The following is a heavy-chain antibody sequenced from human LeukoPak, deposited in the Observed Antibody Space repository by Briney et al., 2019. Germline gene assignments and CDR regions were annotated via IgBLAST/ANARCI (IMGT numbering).Heavy chain of an antibody. V-gene: IGHV3-53*01. CDR2: IYSGGST. J-gene: IGHJ6*03. CDR3: ARDLVVATTNPSYYMDV. D-gene: IGHD5-12*01. Sequence: GGSLRLSCAASGFTVSSNYMSWVRQAPGKGLEWVSVIYSGGSTYYADSVKGRFTISRDNSKNTLYLQMNSLRAEDTAVYYCARDLVVATTNPSYYMDVWGKGTTVTVSS. CDR1: GFTVSSNY.